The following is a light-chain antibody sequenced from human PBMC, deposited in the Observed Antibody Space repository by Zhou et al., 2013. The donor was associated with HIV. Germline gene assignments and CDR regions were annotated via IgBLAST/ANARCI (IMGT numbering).Light chain of an antibody. Sequence: DIQMTQSPSTLSASVGDRVTITCRASQSITLWLAWYQQKPGKAPQLLIYKASNLESGVPSRFSGSGSGTEFTLTISSLQPDDFATYYCQQCYSYPYTFGQGTKLEIK. CDR1: QSITLW. J-gene: IGKJ2*01. CDR2: KAS. CDR3: QQCYSYPYT. V-gene: IGKV1-5*03.